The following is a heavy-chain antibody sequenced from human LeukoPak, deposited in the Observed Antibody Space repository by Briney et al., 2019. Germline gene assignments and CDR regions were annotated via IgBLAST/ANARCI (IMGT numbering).Heavy chain of an antibody. J-gene: IGHJ4*01. D-gene: IGHD3-3*01. CDR3: AVDFGSHRVVY. Sequence: PSETLSLTCTVSGGSISSSTYYCGWVRQPPGKGLEWIGSIYYSGRTYYNPSLKSRVTISLDTSKNQYSLRLSPVTAADTAVYYCAVDFGSHRVVYWGQGSLVTVSS. CDR1: GGSISSSTYY. CDR2: IYYSGRT. V-gene: IGHV4-39*01.